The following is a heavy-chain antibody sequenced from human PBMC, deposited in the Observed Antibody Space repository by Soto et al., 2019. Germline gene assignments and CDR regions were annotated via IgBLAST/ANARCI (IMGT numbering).Heavy chain of an antibody. J-gene: IGHJ5*02. CDR3: AREKTYYYDSIGYSNWFDP. D-gene: IGHD3-22*01. Sequence: QVQLQESGPGLVKPSETLSLTCTVSGGSVSSGSYYWSWIRQPPGKGLEWIGYIYYSGSTNYNPSLRSRVTITVDTSKNQFSLKLSSVTAADTAVYYCAREKTYYYDSIGYSNWFDPWGQGTLVTVSS. V-gene: IGHV4-61*01. CDR2: IYYSGST. CDR1: GGSVSSGSYY.